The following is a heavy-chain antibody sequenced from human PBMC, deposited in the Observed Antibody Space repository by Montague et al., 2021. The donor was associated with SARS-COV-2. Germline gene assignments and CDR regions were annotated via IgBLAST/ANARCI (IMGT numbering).Heavy chain of an antibody. J-gene: IGHJ3*01. CDR3: ARGGSVDAFDV. CDR2: GST. V-gene: IGHV4-59*12. Sequence: GSTHYNPSPKSPVTLSVDTSKNQFSLKLNSVTAADTAVYYCARGGSVDAFDVWGQGTMVTVSS. D-gene: IGHD3-10*01.